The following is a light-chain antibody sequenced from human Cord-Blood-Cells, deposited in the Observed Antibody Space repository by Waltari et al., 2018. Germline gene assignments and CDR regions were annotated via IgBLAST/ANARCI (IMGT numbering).Light chain of an antibody. J-gene: IGLJ2*01. V-gene: IGLV2-23*02. Sequence: QSALTQPASVSGSPGQSITISCTGTSSDVWGYNLVSWYQQHPGKAPKLMIYEVSKRPSGVSNRFSGSKSGNTASLTISGLQAEDEADYYCCSYAGSSFVVFGGGTKLTVL. CDR1: SSDVWGYNL. CDR2: EVS. CDR3: CSYAGSSFVV.